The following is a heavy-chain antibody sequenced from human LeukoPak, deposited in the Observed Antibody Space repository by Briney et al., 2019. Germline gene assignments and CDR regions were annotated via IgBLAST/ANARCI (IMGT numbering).Heavy chain of an antibody. CDR1: GGSLSSYY. CDR2: IYYSGST. CDR3: AREGAYYDSSGYYYPYYFDY. J-gene: IGHJ4*02. D-gene: IGHD3-22*01. Sequence: PSETLSLTCTVSGGSLSSYYWSWIRQPPGKGLEWIGYIYYSGSTNYNPSLKSRVTISVDTSKNQFSLKLSSVTAADTAVYYCAREGAYYDSSGYYYPYYFDYWGQGTLVTVSS. V-gene: IGHV4-59*01.